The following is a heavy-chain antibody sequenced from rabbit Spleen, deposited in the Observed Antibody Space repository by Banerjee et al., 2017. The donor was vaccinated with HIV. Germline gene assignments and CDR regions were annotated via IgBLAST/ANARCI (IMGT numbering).Heavy chain of an antibody. D-gene: IGHD1-1*01. CDR1: GFSFNSGYD. CDR3: ARDTSTSFSTYGMDL. CDR2: AYAGSSGNT. V-gene: IGHV1S40*01. Sequence: QSLEESGGALVKPGASLTLTCKASGFSFNSGYDMCWVRQAPGKGLEWVACAYAGSSGNTYSATWAKGRFTISKTSSTTVTLQMTSLTAADTATYFCARDTSTSFSTYGMDLWGQGTLVTVS. J-gene: IGHJ6*01.